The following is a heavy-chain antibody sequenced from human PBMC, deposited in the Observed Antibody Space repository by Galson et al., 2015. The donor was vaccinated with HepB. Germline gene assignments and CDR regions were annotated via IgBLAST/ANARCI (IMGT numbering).Heavy chain of an antibody. CDR1: GFTFGSYA. CDR3: ARDPVVAVAGFFDY. D-gene: IGHD6-19*01. J-gene: IGHJ4*02. V-gene: IGHV3-30*04. Sequence: SLRLSCAASGFTFGSYAMHWVRQAPGKGLEWVAVISYDGSNKYYADSVKGRFTISRDNSKNTLYLQMNSLRAEDTAVYYCARDPVVAVAGFFDYWGQGTLVTVSS. CDR2: ISYDGSNK.